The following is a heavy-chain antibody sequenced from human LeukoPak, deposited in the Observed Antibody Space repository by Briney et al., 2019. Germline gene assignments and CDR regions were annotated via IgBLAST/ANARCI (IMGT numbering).Heavy chain of an antibody. CDR2: ISGSGGST. Sequence: GGSLRLSSAASGFTFSSYAMSWVRQAPGKGLEWVSAISGSGGSTYYADSVKGRFTISRDNSKNTLYLQMNSLRAEDTAVYYCAADIVVVPAAMGWFDPWGQGTLVTVSS. V-gene: IGHV3-23*01. CDR1: GFTFSSYA. CDR3: AADIVVVPAAMGWFDP. J-gene: IGHJ5*02. D-gene: IGHD2-2*01.